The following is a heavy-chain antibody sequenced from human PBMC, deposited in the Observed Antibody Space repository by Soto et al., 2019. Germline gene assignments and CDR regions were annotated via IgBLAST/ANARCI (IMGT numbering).Heavy chain of an antibody. D-gene: IGHD1-1*01. V-gene: IGHV3-23*01. CDR2: ISGSGGWT. J-gene: IGHJ4*02. CDR1: GSTFSNYA. Sequence: GGSLRLSCAASGSTFSNYAMSWVRQAPGKGLEWVSAISGSGGWTYYADSVKGRFTIPRDNSKNTLFLQMNSLRVDDTAVYYCARTGDGHHDFLDYWGQGALVTVSS. CDR3: ARTGDGHHDFLDY.